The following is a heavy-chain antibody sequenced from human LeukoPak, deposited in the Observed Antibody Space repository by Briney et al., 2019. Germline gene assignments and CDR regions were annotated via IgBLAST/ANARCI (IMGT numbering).Heavy chain of an antibody. CDR2: ITGSGDTT. V-gene: IGHV3-23*01. Sequence: PGGSLRLSCAASGFTFSSYAVTWVRQPPGKGLEWVSSITGSGDTTFYADSVKGRFTISRDNSKDMLYLQMHSLRVEDTAVYYWVKDYSTIAAAANPLFDYWGQGALVTVSS. D-gene: IGHD6-25*01. CDR3: VKDYSTIAAAANPLFDY. J-gene: IGHJ4*02. CDR1: GFTFSSYA.